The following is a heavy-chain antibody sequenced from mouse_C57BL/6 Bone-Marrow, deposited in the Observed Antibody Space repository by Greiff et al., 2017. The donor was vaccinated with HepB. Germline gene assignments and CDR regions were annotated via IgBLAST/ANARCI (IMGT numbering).Heavy chain of an antibody. CDR2: IYPGDGDT. CDR1: GYAFSSSW. J-gene: IGHJ4*01. Sequence: QVQLQQSGPELVKPGASVKISCKASGYAFSSSWMNWVKQRPGKGLEWIGRIYPGDGDTNYNGKFKGKATLTADKSSSTAYMQLSSLTSEDSAVYYCARGHYYGVYAMDYWGQGTSVTVSS. D-gene: IGHD1-1*01. V-gene: IGHV1-82*01. CDR3: ARGHYYGVYAMDY.